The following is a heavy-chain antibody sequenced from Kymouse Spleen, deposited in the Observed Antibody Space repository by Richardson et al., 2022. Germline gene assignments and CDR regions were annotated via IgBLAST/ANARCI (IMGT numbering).Heavy chain of an antibody. CDR1: GFTFSSYG. D-gene: IGHD6-19*01. CDR3: AREGAVADGPFDY. CDR2: IWYDGSNK. Sequence: QVQLVESGGGVVQPGRSLRLSCAASGFTFSSYGMHWVRQAPGKGLEWVAVIWYDGSNKYYADSVKGRFTISRDNSKNTLYLQMNSLRAEDTAVYYCAREGAVADGPFDYWGQGTLVTVSS. J-gene: IGHJ4*02. V-gene: IGHV3-33*01.